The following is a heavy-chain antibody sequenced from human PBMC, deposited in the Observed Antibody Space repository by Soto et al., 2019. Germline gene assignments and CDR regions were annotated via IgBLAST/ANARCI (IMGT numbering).Heavy chain of an antibody. D-gene: IGHD5-18*01. CDR3: ARVRTAMAGRVFDY. CDR2: ISSSSSTI. V-gene: IGHV3-48*02. Sequence: GGSLRLSCVASGFTLSSYSMNWVRQAPGKGLEWVSYISSSSSTIYYADSVKGRFTISRDNAKNSLYLQMNSLRDEDTAVYYCARVRTAMAGRVFDYWGQGTLVTVSS. J-gene: IGHJ4*02. CDR1: GFTLSSYS.